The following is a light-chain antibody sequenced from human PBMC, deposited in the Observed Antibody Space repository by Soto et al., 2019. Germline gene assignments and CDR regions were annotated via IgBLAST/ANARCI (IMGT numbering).Light chain of an antibody. CDR2: DAS. V-gene: IGKV3D-20*01. J-gene: IGKJ5*01. Sequence: EIVWRQSPATLSFSPGERAPLSCGASADVSSSYVAWYQQKSGLAPRLLIHDASSRATGIPDRFSGSKSGTDFTLTIRRLEPEDAGVYYCPQYGSSPITFGQGTRLEIK. CDR1: ADVSSSY. CDR3: PQYGSSPIT.